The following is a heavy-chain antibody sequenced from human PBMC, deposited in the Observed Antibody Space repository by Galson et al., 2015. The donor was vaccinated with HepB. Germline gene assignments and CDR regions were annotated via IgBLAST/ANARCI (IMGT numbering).Heavy chain of an antibody. CDR1: GFMFDTYA. CDR3: AREERRGANYYLDS. D-gene: IGHD4/OR15-4a*01. J-gene: IGHJ5*02. CDR2: VSYDESQK. Sequence: SLRLSCAASGFMFDTYAMHWVRQAPGKGLEWVAIVSYDESQKYYADSVKGRFTISRDNSKNTLFLQMKNLRPDDTAVYYCAREERRGANYYLDSWGQRTLVTVSS. V-gene: IGHV3-30*14.